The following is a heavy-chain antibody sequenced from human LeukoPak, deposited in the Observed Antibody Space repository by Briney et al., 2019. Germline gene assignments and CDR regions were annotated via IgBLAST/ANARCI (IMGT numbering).Heavy chain of an antibody. CDR1: RASTSNYD. D-gene: IGHD2-15*01. J-gene: IGHJ5*02. CDR3: ARAPRGYGASVLNFWFDP. V-gene: IGHV4-59*01. CDR2: LYDDGST. Sequence: SETLSLTCTVSRASTSNYDWSWVRQPPGHGLEWLGYLYDDGSTKYNPSLKSRRTISVHASRSQFSLNLRSVTAAATAIYYCARAPRGYGASVLNFWFDPWGQGTLVTVSS.